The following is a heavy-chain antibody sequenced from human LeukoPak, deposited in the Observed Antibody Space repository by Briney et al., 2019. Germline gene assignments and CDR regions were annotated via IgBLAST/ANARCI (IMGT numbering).Heavy chain of an antibody. CDR3: TSMLGYCSSTSCPRGYYYYYMDV. Sequence: GGPLRLSCTASGFTFGDYAMSWVRQAPGKGLEWVGFIRSKAYGGTTEYAASVKGRFTISRDDSKSIAYLQMNSLKTEDTAVYYRTSMLGYCSSTSCPRGYYYYYMDVWGKGTTVTVSS. CDR1: GFTFGDYA. CDR2: IRSKAYGGTT. V-gene: IGHV3-49*04. J-gene: IGHJ6*03. D-gene: IGHD2-2*01.